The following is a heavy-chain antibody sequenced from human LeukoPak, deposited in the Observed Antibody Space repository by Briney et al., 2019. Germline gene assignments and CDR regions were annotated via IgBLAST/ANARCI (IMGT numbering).Heavy chain of an antibody. V-gene: IGHV3-21*01. CDR3: ARDRGFGELFFDY. Sequence: GGSLRLSCAASGFTSSSYSMNWVRQAPGKGLEWVSSISSSSSYVYYADSVKGRFTISRDNAKNSLYLQMNSLRAEDTAVYYCARDRGFGELFFDYWGQGTLVTVSS. CDR2: ISSSSSYV. CDR1: GFTSSSYS. D-gene: IGHD3-10*01. J-gene: IGHJ4*02.